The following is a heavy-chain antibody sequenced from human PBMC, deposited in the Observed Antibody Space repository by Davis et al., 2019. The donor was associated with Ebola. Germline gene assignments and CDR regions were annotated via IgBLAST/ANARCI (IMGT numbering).Heavy chain of an antibody. CDR3: ARGRGDCKSTSCFIDY. Sequence: GESLKISCAASGFTFSSYSMNWFRQAPGRGLEWVSSISSSSSYIYYADSVKGRFTISRDNAKNTLYLQMNSLSAEDTAVYYCARGRGDCKSTSCFIDYWGQGTLVTVSS. CDR1: GFTFSSYS. D-gene: IGHD2-2*01. CDR2: ISSSSSYI. V-gene: IGHV3-21*01. J-gene: IGHJ4*02.